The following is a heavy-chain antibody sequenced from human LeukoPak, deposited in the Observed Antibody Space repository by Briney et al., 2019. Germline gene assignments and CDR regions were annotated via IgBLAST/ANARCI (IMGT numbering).Heavy chain of an antibody. CDR2: ISSSGSTI. J-gene: IGHJ4*02. CDR1: GLTFSSYE. CDR3: ARDLWHSSGVFDY. Sequence: GGSLRLSCAASGLTFSSYEMNWVRQAPGKGLEWVSYISSSGSTIYYADSVKGRFTISRDNAKNSLYLQMNSLRAEDTAVYYCARDLWHSSGVFDYWGQGTLVTVSS. V-gene: IGHV3-48*03. D-gene: IGHD6-19*01.